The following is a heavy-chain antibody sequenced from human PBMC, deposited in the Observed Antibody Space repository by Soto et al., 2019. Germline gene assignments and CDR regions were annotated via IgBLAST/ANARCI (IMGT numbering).Heavy chain of an antibody. CDR3: VRDWSSSYSPIFDY. J-gene: IGHJ4*02. V-gene: IGHV3-7*05. CDR1: GFTFSNYW. D-gene: IGHD6-13*01. Sequence: GSLRLSCAASGFTFSNYWMSWVRQAPGKGLEWVANIKHDATEKYYVDSVKGRFTISRDNAKDSLYLQMNSLRAEDTAVFYCVRDWSSSYSPIFDYWGQGTLVTVSS. CDR2: IKHDATEK.